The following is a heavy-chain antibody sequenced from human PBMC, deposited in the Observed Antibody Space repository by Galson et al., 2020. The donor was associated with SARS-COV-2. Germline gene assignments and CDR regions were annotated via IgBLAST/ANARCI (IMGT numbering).Heavy chain of an antibody. Sequence: SGPTLVKPTQTLTLTCTFSGFSLSTSGMCVSWIRQPPGKALEWLALIAWDDDKYYNTSLKTRLTISKDTSKNQVVLTLTNMDPVDTGTYYGARIHRSGGSCPDDAFDIWGQGTMVTVSS. V-gene: IGHV2-70*01. J-gene: IGHJ3*02. CDR1: GFSLSTSGMC. D-gene: IGHD2-15*01. CDR2: IAWDDDK. CDR3: ARIHRSGGSCPDDAFDI.